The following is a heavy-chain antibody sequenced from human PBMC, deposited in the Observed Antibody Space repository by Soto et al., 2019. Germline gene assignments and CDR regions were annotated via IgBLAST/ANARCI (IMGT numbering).Heavy chain of an antibody. D-gene: IGHD3-3*01. CDR1: GYSCNSYW. J-gene: IGHJ6*02. CDR3: SRQFGGHWGSPISYYSYGMDV. CDR2: IYPGDSDT. Sequence: VEFRKISCMGSGYSCNSYWSRWVRQMPGKGLEGLGIIYPGDSDTRYSPSFQGQVTISADKSISTAYLQWSSLKASDTALYYCSRQFGGHWGSPISYYSYGMDVWGQDTTVTVSS. V-gene: IGHV5-51*01.